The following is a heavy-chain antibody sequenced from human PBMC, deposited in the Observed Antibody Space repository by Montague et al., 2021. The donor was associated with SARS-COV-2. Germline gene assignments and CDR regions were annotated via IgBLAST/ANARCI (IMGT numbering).Heavy chain of an antibody. CDR2: NSGTGVDT. V-gene: IGHV3-23*01. Sequence: SLRLSCAASGLRFSDYAMIWLRQAPGKGLEWISSNSGTGVDTHYADSVKGRFTISRDNSKCTLYLRMNSLRVDDTAVYYCARGGLDYYDYTMDVWGKGTTVTV. CDR3: ARGGLDYYDYTMDV. J-gene: IGHJ6*03. CDR1: GLRFSDYA.